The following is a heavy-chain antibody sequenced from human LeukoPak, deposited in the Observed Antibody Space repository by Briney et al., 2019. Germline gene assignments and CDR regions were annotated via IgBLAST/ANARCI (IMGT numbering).Heavy chain of an antibody. D-gene: IGHD1-26*01. CDR3: ARARVGANFPIDY. V-gene: IGHV1-46*01. CDR2: INPSGGST. J-gene: IGHJ4*02. CDR1: GYTFTDYY. Sequence: GASVKVSCKASGYTFTDYYMHWVRQAPGQGLEWMGIINPSGGSTSYAQKFQGRVTMTRDMSTSTVYMELSSLRSEDTAVYYCARARVGANFPIDYWGQRTLVTVSS.